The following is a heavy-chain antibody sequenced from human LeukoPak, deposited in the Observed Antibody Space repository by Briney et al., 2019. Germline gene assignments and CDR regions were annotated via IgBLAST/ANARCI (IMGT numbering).Heavy chain of an antibody. CDR1: GFTFSSYE. Sequence: GGSLRLSCAASGFTFSSYEMNWVRQAPGKGLEWVSYISSSGTLIYNADSVKGRFTISRDNARNSLYLQMNSLRAEDTAVYYCARKLTGSFDIWGQGTMVTVSS. CDR3: ARKLTGSFDI. J-gene: IGHJ3*02. D-gene: IGHD7-27*01. CDR2: ISSSGTLI. V-gene: IGHV3-48*03.